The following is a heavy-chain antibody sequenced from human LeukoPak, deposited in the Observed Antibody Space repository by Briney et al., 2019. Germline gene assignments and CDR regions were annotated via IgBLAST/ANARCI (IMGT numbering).Heavy chain of an antibody. CDR3: ARDPYSGTYGNTYYYYMDV. CDR1: GFSFSSYN. D-gene: IGHD1-26*01. CDR2: ITSSSTYT. V-gene: IGHV3-21*01. J-gene: IGHJ6*03. Sequence: PGGSLGLSCAASGFSFSSYNMNWVRQTPGKGLEWVSSITSSSTYTFYADSVKGRFTISRDNARNSLSLQMNSLRAEDTAVYYCARDPYSGTYGNTYYYYMDVWGKGTTVTISS.